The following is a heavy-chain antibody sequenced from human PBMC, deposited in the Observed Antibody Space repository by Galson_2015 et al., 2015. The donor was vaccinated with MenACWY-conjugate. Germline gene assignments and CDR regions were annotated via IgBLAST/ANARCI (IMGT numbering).Heavy chain of an antibody. CDR2: IDNDGSGT. Sequence: SLRLSCAASGFTFSTYWMHWVRQPPGKGPVWVSRIDNDGSGTIYADSVKGRFTIFRDNAKNTVFLQINSLRVEDTAVYYCVRGLGWQQSVTPGFDSWGLGTLVTVSS. CDR1: GFTFSTYW. J-gene: IGHJ5*01. CDR3: VRGLGWQQSVTPGFDS. D-gene: IGHD5-24*01. V-gene: IGHV3-74*01.